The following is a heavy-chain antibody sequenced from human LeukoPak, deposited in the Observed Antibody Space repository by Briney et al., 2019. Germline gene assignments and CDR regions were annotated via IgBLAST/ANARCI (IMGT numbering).Heavy chain of an antibody. J-gene: IGHJ3*02. CDR3: ARGGDYDLAFDI. V-gene: IGHV4-34*01. CDR2: IDHSGST. Sequence: SETLSLTCAVYGGSFSGYYWSWIRQPPGKGLEWIGVIDHSGSTNYNPSLKSRVTISVDTSKNQFSLKLSSVTAADTAVYYCARGGDYDLAFDIWGQGTMVTVSS. CDR1: GGSFSGYY. D-gene: IGHD5-12*01.